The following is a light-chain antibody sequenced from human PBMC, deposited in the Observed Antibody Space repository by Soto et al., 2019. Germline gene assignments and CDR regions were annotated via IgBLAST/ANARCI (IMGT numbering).Light chain of an antibody. J-gene: IGLJ2*01. CDR2: EVS. Sequence: QSALTQPPSASGSPGQSVTISCTGTSSDVGGYNYVSWYQQLPGKAPKLMIYEVSKRPSGVPDRCSGSKSGNTASLSVSGLQAGDEADYHVSPYAASNIFDVVFGGGTQLTVL. CDR1: SSDVGGYNY. CDR3: SPYAASNIFDVV. V-gene: IGLV2-8*01.